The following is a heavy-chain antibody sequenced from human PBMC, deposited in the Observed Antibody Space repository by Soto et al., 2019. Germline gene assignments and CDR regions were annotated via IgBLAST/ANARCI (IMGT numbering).Heavy chain of an antibody. J-gene: IGHJ4*02. V-gene: IGHV3-74*01. CDR3: ARALLDSSGLDY. CDR2: INSDGSST. D-gene: IGHD3-22*01. Sequence: GESLKISCAASGFTFSSYWMHWVRQAPGKGLVWVSRINSDGSSTSYADSVKGRFTISRDNAKNTLYLQMNSLRAEDTAVYYCARALLDSSGLDYWGQGTLVTVSS. CDR1: GFTFSSYW.